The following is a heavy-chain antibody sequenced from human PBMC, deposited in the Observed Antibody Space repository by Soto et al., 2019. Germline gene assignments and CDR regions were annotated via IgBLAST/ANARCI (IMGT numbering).Heavy chain of an antibody. V-gene: IGHV3-23*01. D-gene: IGHD3-3*01. Sequence: GGSLRLSCAASGFTFSSYAMNWVRQAPGKGLEWVSGISGSGGTTYYADSVKGRFTISRDNSKNTLYLQMNSLRAEDTAVYYCAKDPGFGALDYWGQGTLVTVSS. CDR3: AKDPGFGALDY. CDR1: GFTFSSYA. CDR2: ISGSGGTT. J-gene: IGHJ4*02.